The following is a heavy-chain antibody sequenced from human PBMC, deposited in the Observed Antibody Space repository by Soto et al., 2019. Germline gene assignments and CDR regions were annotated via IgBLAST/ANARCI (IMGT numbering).Heavy chain of an antibody. Sequence: SETLSLTCTVSGGSISSYYWSWIRQPPGKGLEWIGYIYYSGSTNYNPSLQSRVTISLDTSKNQFSLKLSSVTAADTAVYYCARVAAPSYYYYMDVWGKGTTVTVSS. V-gene: IGHV4-59*01. CDR1: GGSISSYY. CDR2: IYYSGST. D-gene: IGHD2-15*01. J-gene: IGHJ6*03. CDR3: ARVAAPSYYYYMDV.